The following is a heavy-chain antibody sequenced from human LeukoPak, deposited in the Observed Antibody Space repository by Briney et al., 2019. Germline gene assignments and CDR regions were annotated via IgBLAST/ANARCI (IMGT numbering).Heavy chain of an antibody. CDR1: GYTLTELS. D-gene: IGHD3-22*01. Sequence: ASVKVSCKVSGYTLTELSMHWVRQAPGKGLEWMGGFDPEDGETIYAQKFQGRVTMTEDTSTDTAYMELSSLRSEDTAVYYCATMYYYESSCYPPSDYWGQGTLVTVSS. J-gene: IGHJ4*02. CDR3: ATMYYYESSCYPPSDY. CDR2: FDPEDGET. V-gene: IGHV1-24*01.